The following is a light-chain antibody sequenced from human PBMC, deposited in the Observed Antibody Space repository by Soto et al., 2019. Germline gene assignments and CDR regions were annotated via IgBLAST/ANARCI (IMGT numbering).Light chain of an antibody. J-gene: IGLJ2*01. CDR1: NIASKS. V-gene: IGLV3-21*02. CDR2: DDS. Sequence: SYELTQAPSVSVAPGQTATITCGGNNIASKSVHWYQQKPGQAPVLVVYDDSDRPSGIPERFSGSNSGNTATLTISRVEAGDEADYYCQVYNSPSDLPVVFGGGTKLTVL. CDR3: QVYNSPSDLPVV.